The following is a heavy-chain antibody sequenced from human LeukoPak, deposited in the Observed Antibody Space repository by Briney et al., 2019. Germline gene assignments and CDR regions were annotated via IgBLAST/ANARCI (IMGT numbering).Heavy chain of an antibody. J-gene: IGHJ4*02. D-gene: IGHD6-6*01. Sequence: SVKVSCKASGGTFSSYAISWVRQAPGQGLEWMGGIIPIFGTANYAQKFRGRVTITTDESTSTAYMELSSLRSEDTAVYYCARSKGIAARRLDYFDYWGQGTLVTVSS. V-gene: IGHV1-69*05. CDR3: ARSKGIAARRLDYFDY. CDR1: GGTFSSYA. CDR2: IIPIFGTA.